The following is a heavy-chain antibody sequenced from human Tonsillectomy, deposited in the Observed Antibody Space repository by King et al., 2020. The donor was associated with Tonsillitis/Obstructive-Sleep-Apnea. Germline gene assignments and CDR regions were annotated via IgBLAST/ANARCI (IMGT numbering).Heavy chain of an antibody. J-gene: IGHJ4*02. CDR1: GGSISSSRYY. CDR3: ARHDLTPPTVAGTSYFDY. Sequence: LQLQESGPGLVKPSETLSLTCTVSGGSISSSRYYWGWIRQPPGKGLEWIGSIYYSGSTYYNPSLKSRVTISVDTSKNQFSLKLSSVTAADTAVYYCARHDLTPPTVAGTSYFDYWGQGTLVTVSS. CDR2: IYYSGST. D-gene: IGHD6-19*01. V-gene: IGHV4-39*01.